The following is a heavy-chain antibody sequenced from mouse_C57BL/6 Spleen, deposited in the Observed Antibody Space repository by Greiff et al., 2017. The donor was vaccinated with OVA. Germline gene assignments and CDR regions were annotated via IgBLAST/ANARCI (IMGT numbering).Heavy chain of an antibody. CDR3: SRWDGNSTSYSYYAMDY. CDR1: GYTFTDYN. J-gene: IGHJ4*01. V-gene: IGHV1-18*01. D-gene: IGHD2-1*01. CDR2: INPNNGGT. Sequence: VQLQQSGPELVKPGASVKIPCKASGYTFTDYNMDWVKQSHGKSLEWIGDINPNNGGTIYNQKFKGKATLTVDKSSSTAYMELRSLTSADTAVYYCSRWDGNSTSYSYYAMDYGGQGTSVTVSS.